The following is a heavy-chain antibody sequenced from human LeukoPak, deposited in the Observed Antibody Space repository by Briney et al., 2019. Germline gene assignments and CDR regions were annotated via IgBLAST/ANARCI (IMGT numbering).Heavy chain of an antibody. J-gene: IGHJ4*02. D-gene: IGHD2-15*01. Sequence: PGGSLRLSCAASGFTVTSNYMTWVRQAPGKGLEWVSVISSGGNTYYADSVKGRFTISRDNSKNTVYLQMNGLRAEDTAVYYCAREVRSYYFDYWGQGTLVTASS. CDR2: ISSGGNT. CDR3: AREVRSYYFDY. V-gene: IGHV3-53*01. CDR1: GFTVTSNY.